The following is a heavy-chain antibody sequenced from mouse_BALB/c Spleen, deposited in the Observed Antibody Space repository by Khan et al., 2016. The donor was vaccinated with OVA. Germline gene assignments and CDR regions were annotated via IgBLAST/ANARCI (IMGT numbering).Heavy chain of an antibody. CDR2: ISYSGVT. D-gene: IGHD1-1*01. Sequence: VQLKQSGPGLVKPSQSLSLTCTVTGYSITSGYAWNWIRQFPGNKLEWMGYISYSGVTSYTPSLQSRISITRDTSKNQFFLQLNSVPTEDTATYYLARGNYYVYFFGYWGQGTTLTVSS. CDR1: GYSITSGYA. V-gene: IGHV3-2*02. J-gene: IGHJ2*01. CDR3: ARGNYYVYFFGY.